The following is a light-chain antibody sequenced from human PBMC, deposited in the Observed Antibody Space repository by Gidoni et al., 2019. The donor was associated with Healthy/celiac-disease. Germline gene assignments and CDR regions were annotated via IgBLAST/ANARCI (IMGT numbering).Light chain of an antibody. Sequence: IKLTQSPSSLSASVGDRVTITRRASQGMGSWLAWYQQKPEKDPKSLIYAESSWQSGVPSRFSGSGSVTDFTLTISSLQPADFATYFCQQYNSYPITFXQXTRLEIK. J-gene: IGKJ5*01. CDR2: AES. V-gene: IGKV1D-16*01. CDR3: QQYNSYPIT. CDR1: QGMGSW.